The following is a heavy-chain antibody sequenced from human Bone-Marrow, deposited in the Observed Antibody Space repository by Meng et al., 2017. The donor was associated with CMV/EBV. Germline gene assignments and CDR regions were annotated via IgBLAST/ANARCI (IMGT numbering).Heavy chain of an antibody. V-gene: IGHV3-11*04. D-gene: IGHD6-13*01. CDR3: AGLIADLYYFDY. Sequence: GESLKISCAASGFTFSDYYMSWIRQAPGKGLEWVSYISSSGSTIYYADSVKGRFTISRDNAKNSLYLQMNSLRADDTAVYYCAGLIADLYYFDYWGQGTLVTVSS. CDR2: ISSSGSTI. CDR1: GFTFSDYY. J-gene: IGHJ4*02.